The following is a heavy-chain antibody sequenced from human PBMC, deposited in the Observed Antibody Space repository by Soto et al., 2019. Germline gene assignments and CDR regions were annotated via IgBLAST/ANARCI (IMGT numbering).Heavy chain of an antibody. CDR1: GGSFSGYY. D-gene: IGHD6-6*01. J-gene: IGHJ6*03. CDR3: ARLGYSSSSWNYYYYYMDV. Sequence: PSGTLSLTCAVDGGSFSGYYWSWIRQPPGKGLEWIGYIYYSGSTNYNPSLKSRVTISVDTSKNQFSLKLSSVTAADTAVYYCARLGYSSSSWNYYYYYMDVWGKGTTVTVSS. CDR2: IYYSGST. V-gene: IGHV4-59*08.